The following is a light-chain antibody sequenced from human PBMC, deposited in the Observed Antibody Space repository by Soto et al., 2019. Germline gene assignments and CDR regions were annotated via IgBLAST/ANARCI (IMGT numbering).Light chain of an antibody. V-gene: IGLV2-18*02. CDR1: SIDVGTYNR. J-gene: IGLJ2*01. CDR2: EVS. Sequence: QSALTQPPSVSGSPGQSVTISCTGTSIDVGTYNRVSWYQQPPGAAPKLMIYEVSYRPSGVPARFSGSKSGNTASLTISGLQAEDEADYYCSSYTSYSTLVFGGGTKQIVL. CDR3: SSYTSYSTLV.